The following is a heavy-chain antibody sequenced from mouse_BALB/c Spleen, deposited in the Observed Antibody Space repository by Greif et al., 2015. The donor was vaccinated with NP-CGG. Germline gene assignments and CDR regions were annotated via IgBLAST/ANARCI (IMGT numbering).Heavy chain of an antibody. CDR2: IDPETGGT. J-gene: IGHJ4*01. CDR3: TRRGKDY. D-gene: IGHD2-1*01. CDR1: GYTFTDYE. Sequence: QVQLKESGAELVRPGASVTLSCKASGYTFTDYEMHWVKQTPVHGLEWIGAIDPETGGTAYNQKFKGKATLTADKSSSTAYMELRSLTSEDSAVYYCTRRGKDYWGQGTSVTVSS. V-gene: IGHV1-15*01.